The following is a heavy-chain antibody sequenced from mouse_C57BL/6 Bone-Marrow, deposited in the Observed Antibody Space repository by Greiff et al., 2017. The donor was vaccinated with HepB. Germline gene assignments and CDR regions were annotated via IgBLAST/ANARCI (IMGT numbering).Heavy chain of an antibody. CDR1: GFTFSDYY. V-gene: IGHV5-16*01. J-gene: IGHJ4*01. Sequence: EVQVVESEGGLVQPGSSMKLSCTASGFTFSDYYMAWVRQVPEKGLEWVANINYDGSSTYYLDSLKSRFIISRDNAKNILYLQMSSLKSEDTATYYCARDRHYGNYGYAMDYWGQGTSVTVSS. CDR3: ARDRHYGNYGYAMDY. CDR2: INYDGSST. D-gene: IGHD2-1*01.